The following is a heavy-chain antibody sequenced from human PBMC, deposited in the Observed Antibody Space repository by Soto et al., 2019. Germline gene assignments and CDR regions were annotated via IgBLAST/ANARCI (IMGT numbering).Heavy chain of an antibody. D-gene: IGHD2-21*02. CDR1: GYSFTSYG. J-gene: IGHJ5*02. Sequence: XSVKVSCKASGYSFTSYGIIWVRQAPGQGLEWMGWISAYNGNTNYAQKLQCRVTMTTDTSTSTAYMELRSLRSDDTAVYYCNVGDYWFDPWGQGTLVTVSS. CDR2: ISAYNGNT. V-gene: IGHV1-18*04. CDR3: NVGDYWFDP.